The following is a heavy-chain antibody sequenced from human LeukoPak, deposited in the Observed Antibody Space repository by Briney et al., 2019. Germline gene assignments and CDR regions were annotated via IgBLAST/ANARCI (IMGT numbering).Heavy chain of an antibody. V-gene: IGHV1-46*01. CDR1: GFTFSSHG. Sequence: GGSLRLSCVASGFTFSSHGMHWVRQAPGQGLEWMGIINPSGGSTSYAQKFQGRVTMTRDTSTSTVYMELSSLRSEDTAVYYCARDPYYLTGRKQQLARGYFQHWGQGTLVTVSS. D-gene: IGHD6-13*01. CDR3: ARDPYYLTGRKQQLARGYFQH. J-gene: IGHJ1*01. CDR2: INPSGGST.